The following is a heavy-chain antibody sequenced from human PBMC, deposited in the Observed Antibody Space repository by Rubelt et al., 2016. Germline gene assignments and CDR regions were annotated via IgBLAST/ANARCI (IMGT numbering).Heavy chain of an antibody. CDR3: ARGRFTYYYDSSGYYY. Sequence: VSGGSISSYYWNWIRQPPGKGLEWIGYIYYSGSTNYNPSLKSRVTISLDTSKNQFSLQLNSVTPEDTAVYYCARGRFTYYYDSSGYYYWGQGTLVTVSS. CDR2: IYYSGST. V-gene: IGHV4-59*12. D-gene: IGHD3-22*01. CDR1: GGSISSYY. J-gene: IGHJ4*02.